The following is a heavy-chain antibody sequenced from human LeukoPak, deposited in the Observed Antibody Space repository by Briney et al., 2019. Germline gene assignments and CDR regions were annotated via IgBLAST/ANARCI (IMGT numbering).Heavy chain of an antibody. Sequence: GGSLRLSCAASGFTFSSYAMSWVRQAPGEGLEWVSAISGSGGSAYYADSVKGRFTISRDNSKNTLYLQMNSLRAEDTAVYYCAKVVFRVAAGDYWGQGTLVTVSS. CDR1: GFTFSSYA. CDR3: AKVVFRVAAGDY. J-gene: IGHJ4*02. CDR2: ISGSGGSA. V-gene: IGHV3-23*01. D-gene: IGHD6-13*01.